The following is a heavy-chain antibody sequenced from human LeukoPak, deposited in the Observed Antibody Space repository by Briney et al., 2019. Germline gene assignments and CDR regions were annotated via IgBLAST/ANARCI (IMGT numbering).Heavy chain of an antibody. CDR1: GGSFSGYY. D-gene: IGHD4-23*01. Sequence: SETLSLTCAVYGGSFSGYYWSWIRQPPGKGLEWIGEINHRGSTNYNPSLKSRVTISVDTSKNQFSLKLSSVTAADTAVYYCARGQYGGGFYYYYYMDVWGKGTTVTVSS. J-gene: IGHJ6*03. V-gene: IGHV4-34*01. CDR3: ARGQYGGGFYYYYYMDV. CDR2: INHRGST.